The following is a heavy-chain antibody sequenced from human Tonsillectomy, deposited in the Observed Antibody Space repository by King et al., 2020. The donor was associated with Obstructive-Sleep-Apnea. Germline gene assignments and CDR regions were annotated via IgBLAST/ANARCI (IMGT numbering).Heavy chain of an antibody. Sequence: VTLKESGPVLVKPTETLTLTCTVSGVSLSNAIMGVSWIRQPPGKAPEWLAHIFSNDEKSSSTTLKSRLTISKDNSKSQVVLTMTNMDPVDTATYYCARIPYPTAFFDYWGQGTLVTVSS. V-gene: IGHV2-26*01. D-gene: IGHD4-17*01. CDR3: ARIPYPTAFFDY. CDR1: GVSLSNAIMG. CDR2: IFSNDEK. J-gene: IGHJ4*02.